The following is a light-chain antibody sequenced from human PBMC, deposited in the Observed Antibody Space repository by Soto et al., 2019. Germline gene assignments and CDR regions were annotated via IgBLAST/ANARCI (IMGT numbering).Light chain of an antibody. CDR1: QSISQS. CDR2: DAS. J-gene: IGKJ1*01. CDR3: QQYGGPPRT. Sequence: VLTQSPGTLSLSPGERATLSCRASQSISQSLAWYQQRPGQSPRLLIYDASRRATGIPDRFSGSGFGTDFTLTISRLAPEDLAVYYCQQYGGPPRTLGQGTKLELK. V-gene: IGKV3-20*01.